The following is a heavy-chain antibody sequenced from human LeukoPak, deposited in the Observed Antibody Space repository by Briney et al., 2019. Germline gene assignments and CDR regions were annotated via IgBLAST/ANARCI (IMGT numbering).Heavy chain of an antibody. J-gene: IGHJ3*02. Sequence: SETLSLTCTVSGGSISSSSYYWGWIRQPPGKGLEWIGSIYYSGSTYYNPSLKSRVTISVDTSKNQFSLKLSSVTAADTAVYYCAREGGLTGTTSHDAFDIWGQGTMVTVSS. CDR1: GGSISSSSYY. CDR2: IYYSGST. D-gene: IGHD1-20*01. CDR3: AREGGLTGTTSHDAFDI. V-gene: IGHV4-39*07.